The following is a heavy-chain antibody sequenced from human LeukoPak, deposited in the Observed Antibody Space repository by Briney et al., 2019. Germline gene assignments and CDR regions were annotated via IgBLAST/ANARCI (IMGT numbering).Heavy chain of an antibody. CDR1: GGSVRRYY. Sequence: SETLSLTCSVSGGSVRRYYWNWIRQPAGKGLEWIGRIQASGTTNYNPSLKSRVTMSVDTSKNQFSLKLNSVTAADTAVYYCARDGGSGWYNYWGXGTLVTVSS. CDR3: ARDGGSGWYNY. D-gene: IGHD6-19*01. V-gene: IGHV4-4*07. CDR2: IQASGTT. J-gene: IGHJ4*01.